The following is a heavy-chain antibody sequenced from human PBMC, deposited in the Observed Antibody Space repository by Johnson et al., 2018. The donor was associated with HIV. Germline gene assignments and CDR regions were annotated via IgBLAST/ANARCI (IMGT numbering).Heavy chain of an antibody. CDR1: GFTFSSCA. D-gene: IGHD2-8*02. Sequence: QVQLVESGGGVVQPGRSLRLSCAASGFTFSSCAMHWVRQAPGQGLEWETHISYDGANKYYSGSVRGRFTISRDNSRNTLNLQMDSLREDDTAVYYCAKDLDRELLALWAFHTWGQGTVVTVSS. CDR3: AKDLDRELLALWAFHT. V-gene: IGHV3-30*04. CDR2: ISYDGANK. J-gene: IGHJ3*02.